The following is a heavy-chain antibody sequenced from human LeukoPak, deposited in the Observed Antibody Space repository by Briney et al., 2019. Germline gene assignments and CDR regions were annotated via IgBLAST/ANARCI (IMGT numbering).Heavy chain of an antibody. Sequence: GGSLRLSCAASGFTFSSYGMHWVRQAPGKGLEWVAFIRYDGSNKYYADSVKGRFTISRDSSKNTLYLQMNSLRAEDTAVYYCARDYYGSGSYYNVGMDVWGQGTTATVSS. CDR2: IRYDGSNK. CDR3: ARDYYGSGSYYNVGMDV. V-gene: IGHV3-30*02. CDR1: GFTFSSYG. J-gene: IGHJ6*02. D-gene: IGHD3-10*01.